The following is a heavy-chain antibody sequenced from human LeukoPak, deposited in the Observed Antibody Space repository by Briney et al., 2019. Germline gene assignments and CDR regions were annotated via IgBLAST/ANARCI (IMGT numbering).Heavy chain of an antibody. CDR1: GYSFTSFD. D-gene: IGHD1-14*01. J-gene: IGHJ2*01. V-gene: IGHV1-8*01. CDR3: ARRNRAYWYFDL. Sequence: RASVNVSCTASGYSFTSFDINWVRQASGQGLEGMGWMNHHSGKSGFAQKFQGRVILTSNNSISTVYMELSSLRSEDSAIYYCARRNRAYWYFDLWGRGTPVTVSS. CDR2: MNHHSGKS.